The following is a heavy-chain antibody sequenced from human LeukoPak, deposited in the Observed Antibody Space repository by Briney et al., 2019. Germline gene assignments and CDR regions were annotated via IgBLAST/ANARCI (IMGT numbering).Heavy chain of an antibody. CDR3: ARVELRDYYDSSGYNDY. CDR1: GGSISSGGYY. Sequence: SETLSLTCTVSGGSISSGGYYWSWIRQHPGKGLEWIGYIYYSGSTHYNPSLKSRVTISVDTSKNQFSLKLSSVTAADTAVYYCARVELRDYYDSSGYNDYWGQGTLVTVSS. CDR2: IYYSGST. J-gene: IGHJ4*02. V-gene: IGHV4-31*03. D-gene: IGHD3-22*01.